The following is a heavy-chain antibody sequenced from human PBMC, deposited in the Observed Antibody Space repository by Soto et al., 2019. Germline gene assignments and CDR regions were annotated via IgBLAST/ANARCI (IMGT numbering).Heavy chain of an antibody. CDR1: GGSISSGGYY. CDR3: ARGEGGPDA. V-gene: IGHV4-31*03. Sequence: QVHLQESGPGLVKPSQTLSLTCTVSGGSISSGGYYWSWIRQHPGKGLEWLGYIYNSGNTYYNPSLKSRFIISLDTSKNQFSLKLSSVTAADTAVYYCARGEGGPDAWGQGTLVTVSS. J-gene: IGHJ5*02. CDR2: IYNSGNT. D-gene: IGHD2-15*01.